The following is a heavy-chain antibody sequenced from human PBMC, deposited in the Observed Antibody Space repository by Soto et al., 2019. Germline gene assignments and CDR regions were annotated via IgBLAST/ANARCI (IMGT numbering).Heavy chain of an antibody. CDR2: IHYSGSV. CDR1: GGSISSDHYH. V-gene: IGHV4-30-4*01. Sequence: QVQLLESGPGLVRPSQTLTLTCNVSGGSISSDHYHWTWIRQPPGKGLEWIGYIHYSGSVHYNPSLQSRVTMSVDTSKNLFSLKLSSVTAADTAVYFCVREDDGGDRDYYGLDVWGQGTTVTVSS. D-gene: IGHD2-21*02. CDR3: VREDDGGDRDYYGLDV. J-gene: IGHJ6*02.